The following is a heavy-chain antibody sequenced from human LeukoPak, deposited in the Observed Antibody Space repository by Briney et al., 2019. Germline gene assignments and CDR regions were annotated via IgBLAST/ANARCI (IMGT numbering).Heavy chain of an antibody. V-gene: IGHV4-34*01. CDR3: ARGIAVAPYYFDY. J-gene: IGHJ4*02. CDR1: GGSISSYY. D-gene: IGHD6-19*01. Sequence: SETLSLTCTVSGGSISSYYWSWIRQPPGKGLEWIGEINHSGSTNYNPSLKSRVTISVDTSKNQFSLKLSSVTAADTAVYYCARGIAVAPYYFDYWGQGTLVTVSS. CDR2: INHSGST.